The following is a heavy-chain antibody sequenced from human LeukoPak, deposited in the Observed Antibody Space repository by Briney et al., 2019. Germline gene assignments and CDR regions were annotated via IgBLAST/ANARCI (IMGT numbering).Heavy chain of an antibody. CDR3: ARDSTMTTDYYFDS. V-gene: IGHV1-2*02. Sequence: ASVKVSCKASGFTFTGYYMHWVRQAPGQELEWMGWIDPKSGGTNYAQKFQGRLTMTRDTSISTAYMELSRLRSDDTAVYYCARDSTMTTDYYFDSWGQGTLVTVSS. D-gene: IGHD4-17*01. CDR2: IDPKSGGT. J-gene: IGHJ4*02. CDR1: GFTFTGYY.